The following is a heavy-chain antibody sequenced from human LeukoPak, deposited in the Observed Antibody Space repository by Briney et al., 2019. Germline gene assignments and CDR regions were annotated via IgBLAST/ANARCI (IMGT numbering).Heavy chain of an antibody. CDR3: ARDMELST. Sequence: GGSLRLSCAASGFTVSTNYMSWVRQAPGKGLEWVSVIYGINSTYYTDSVKGRFTISRDNSKNTLYLQMNSLRAEDTAVYYCARDMELSTWGPGTMVTVSS. CDR1: GFTVSTNY. V-gene: IGHV3-53*01. D-gene: IGHD3-16*02. CDR2: IYGINST. J-gene: IGHJ3*01.